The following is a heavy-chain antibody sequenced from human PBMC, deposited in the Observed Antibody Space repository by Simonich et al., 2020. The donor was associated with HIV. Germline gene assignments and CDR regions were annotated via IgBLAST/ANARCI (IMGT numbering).Heavy chain of an antibody. Sequence: QVQLVQSGAEVKKPGASVKVSCKASGYTFTGYYMHWVRQAPGQGLEWVGWINPNSGGTNYAQKFQGRVTMTRDTSISTAYMELRSLRSDDTAVYYCARVTGTTDDAFDIWGQGTMVTVSS. J-gene: IGHJ3*02. D-gene: IGHD1-7*01. CDR3: ARVTGTTDDAFDI. CDR1: GYTFTGYY. V-gene: IGHV1-2*02. CDR2: INPNSGGT.